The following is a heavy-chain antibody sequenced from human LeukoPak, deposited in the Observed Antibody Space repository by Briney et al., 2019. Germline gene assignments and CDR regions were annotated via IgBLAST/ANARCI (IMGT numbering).Heavy chain of an antibody. CDR3: ARLYCSSTSCYIPADY. Sequence: SETLSLTCTVSGGSISSYYWSWIRLPPGKGLEWIGYIYYSGSTNYNPSLKSRVTISVDTSKNQFSLKLSSVTAADTAMYYCARLYCSSTSCYIPADYWGQGTLVTVSS. D-gene: IGHD2-2*02. CDR1: GGSISSYY. V-gene: IGHV4-59*08. J-gene: IGHJ4*02. CDR2: IYYSGST.